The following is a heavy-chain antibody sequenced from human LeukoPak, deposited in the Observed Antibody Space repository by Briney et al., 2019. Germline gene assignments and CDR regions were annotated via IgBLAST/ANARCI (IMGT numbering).Heavy chain of an antibody. CDR3: AKFPYFEGIDYKCFDP. CDR1: FTPSVLA. Sequence: SGGSLRLSPATPQFTPSVLATGSGRQAPGKGLEWVSAIIGSGDSTYYADSVKGRFTISRDSSKSALYLHVNSLSAGDTAVYSSAKFPYFEGIDYKCFDPWGQGTLVTVSS. CDR2: IIGSGDST. V-gene: IGHV3-23*01. D-gene: IGHD3-10*01. J-gene: IGHJ5*02.